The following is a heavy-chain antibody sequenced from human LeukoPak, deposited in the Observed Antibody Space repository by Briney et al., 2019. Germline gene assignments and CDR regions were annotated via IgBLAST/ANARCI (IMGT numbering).Heavy chain of an antibody. V-gene: IGHV1-2*02. CDR2: INPNSGGT. Sequence: GASVKVSCKASGYTFKDYYLHWVRQAHGQGLEWMGWINPNSGGTNSAQNFQGRVTMTRDRSISTVYMELTRLTSDDTAVYYCARDGTSGSGHFHYYMDVWGTGTTVTVS. CDR3: ARDGTSGSGHFHYYMDV. D-gene: IGHD3-10*01. J-gene: IGHJ6*03. CDR1: GYTFKDYY.